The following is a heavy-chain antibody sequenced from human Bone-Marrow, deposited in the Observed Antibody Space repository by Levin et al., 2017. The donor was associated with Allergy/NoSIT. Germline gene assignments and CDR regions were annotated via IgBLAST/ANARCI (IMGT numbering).Heavy chain of an antibody. Sequence: GGSLRLSCAASGFTFSNAWMSWVRQAPGKGLEWVGRIKSKTDGGTTDYAAPVKGRFTISRDDSKNTLYLQMNSPKTEDTAVYYCTTDGRAPYYDILTGYYSRADYWGQGTLVTVSS. V-gene: IGHV3-15*01. CDR1: GFTFSNAW. CDR3: TTDGRAPYYDILTGYYSRADY. CDR2: IKSKTDGGTT. J-gene: IGHJ4*02. D-gene: IGHD3-9*01.